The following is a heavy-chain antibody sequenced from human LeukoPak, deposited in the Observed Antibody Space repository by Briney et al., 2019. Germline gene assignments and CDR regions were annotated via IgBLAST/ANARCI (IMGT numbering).Heavy chain of an antibody. J-gene: IGHJ4*02. V-gene: IGHV3-9*01. D-gene: IGHD5-12*01. CDR3: AKDSGYDYQEIDY. CDR1: GFTFDDYA. Sequence: GRSLRLSCAASGFTFDDYAMHWVRQAPGKGLEWVSGISWNSGSIGYADSVKGRFTISRDNAKNSLYLQMNSLRAEDTALYYCAKDSGYDYQEIDYWGQGTLVTVSS. CDR2: ISWNSGSI.